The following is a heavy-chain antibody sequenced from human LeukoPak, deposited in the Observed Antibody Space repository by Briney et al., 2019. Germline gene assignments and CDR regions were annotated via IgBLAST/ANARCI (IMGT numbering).Heavy chain of an antibody. CDR1: GLTFSSYW. V-gene: IGHV3-7*01. D-gene: IGHD6-13*01. CDR3: ARELAGIAAAGSGGY. CDR2: IKQDGSEK. J-gene: IGHJ4*02. Sequence: GGSLRLSCAASGLTFSSYWMSWVRQAPGKGLEWVANIKQDGSEKYYVDSVKGRFTISRDNAKNSLYLQMNSLRAEDTAVYYCARELAGIAAAGSGGYWGQGTLVTVSS.